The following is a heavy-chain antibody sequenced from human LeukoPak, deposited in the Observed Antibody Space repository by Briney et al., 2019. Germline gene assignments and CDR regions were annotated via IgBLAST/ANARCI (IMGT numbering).Heavy chain of an antibody. CDR2: ISSSSSYI. J-gene: IGHJ6*03. CDR1: GFTFSSYS. D-gene: IGHD3-3*01. Sequence: GGSLRLSCAASGFTFSSYSMNWVRQAPGKGLEWVSSISSSSSYIYYADSVKGRFTISRDNAKNSLYLQMNSLRAEDTAVYYCARAPYYDFWSGYYIDGGRWGYYYYYMDVWGKGTTVTVSS. CDR3: ARAPYYDFWSGYYIDGGRWGYYYYYMDV. V-gene: IGHV3-21*01.